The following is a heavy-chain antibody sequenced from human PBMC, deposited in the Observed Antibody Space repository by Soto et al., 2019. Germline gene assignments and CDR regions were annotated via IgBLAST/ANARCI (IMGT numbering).Heavy chain of an antibody. V-gene: IGHV4-34*01. D-gene: IGHD3-3*01. CDR2: IKHSGST. Sequence: PSETLSLTCAVYGGSFSGYYWSWIRQPPWKGLEWIGEIKHSGSTNYNPSLKSRVTISVDTSKNQFSLKLISVTAADTAVYDCARLISSPDTIFGVLNYSYYSGMDVWGQGTTATVSS. CDR1: GGSFSGYY. J-gene: IGHJ6*02. CDR3: ARLISSPDTIFGVLNYSYYSGMDV.